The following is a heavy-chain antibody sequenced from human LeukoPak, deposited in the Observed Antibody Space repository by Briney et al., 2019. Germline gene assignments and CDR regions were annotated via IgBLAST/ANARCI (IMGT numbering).Heavy chain of an antibody. CDR1: GYTFTGYY. CDR2: INPNSGGT. J-gene: IGHJ6*02. Sequence: GASVKVSCKASGYTFTGYYMHWVRQAPGQGLEWMGWINPNSGGTNYAQKFQGRVTMTRDTSISTAYMELSRLRSDDTAVYHCARVGDSSGYPYFYYYGMAVWGQGTRVTV. CDR3: ARVGDSSGYPYFYYYGMAV. V-gene: IGHV1-2*02. D-gene: IGHD3-22*01.